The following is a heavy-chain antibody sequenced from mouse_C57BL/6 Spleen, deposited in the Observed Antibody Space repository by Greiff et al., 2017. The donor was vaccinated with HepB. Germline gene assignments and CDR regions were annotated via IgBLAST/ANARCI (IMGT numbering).Heavy chain of an antibody. CDR1: GDSFSSSW. D-gene: IGHD1-1*01. Sequence: QVQLQQSGPELVKPGASVKISCKASGDSFSSSWMNWVKQRPGKGLEWIGRIYPGDGDTNYNGKFKGKATLTADKSSSTAYMQRSSLTSEDSAVYFCARNYYGSSHYYAMDYWGQGTSVTVSS. CDR2: IYPGDGDT. CDR3: ARNYYGSSHYYAMDY. V-gene: IGHV1-82*01. J-gene: IGHJ4*01.